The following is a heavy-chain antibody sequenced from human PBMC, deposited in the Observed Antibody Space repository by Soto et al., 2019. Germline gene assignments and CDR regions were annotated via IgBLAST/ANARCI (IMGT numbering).Heavy chain of an antibody. Sequence: GGSLRLSCAASGFTVSSNYMSWVRQAPGKGLEWVSVIYSGGSTYYADSVKGRFTISRDNSKNTLYLQMNSLRAEDTAVYYCARGPYGDYDYYYYCMDVWGKGTTVTVSS. CDR2: IYSGGST. CDR1: GFTVSSNY. D-gene: IGHD4-17*01. J-gene: IGHJ6*03. V-gene: IGHV3-66*01. CDR3: ARGPYGDYDYYYYCMDV.